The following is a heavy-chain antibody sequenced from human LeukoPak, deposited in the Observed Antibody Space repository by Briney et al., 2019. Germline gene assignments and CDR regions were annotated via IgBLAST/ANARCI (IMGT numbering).Heavy chain of an antibody. V-gene: IGHV4-34*01. CDR3: ARGLPGWGSYYYYYYMDV. Sequence: SETLSLTCAVYGGSFSGYYWSWTRQPPGKGLEWIGEINHSGSTNYNPSLKSRVTISVDTSKNQFSLKLSSVTAADTAVYYCARGLPGWGSYYYYYYMDVWGKGTTVTVSS. CDR1: GGSFSGYY. CDR2: INHSGST. J-gene: IGHJ6*03. D-gene: IGHD7-27*01.